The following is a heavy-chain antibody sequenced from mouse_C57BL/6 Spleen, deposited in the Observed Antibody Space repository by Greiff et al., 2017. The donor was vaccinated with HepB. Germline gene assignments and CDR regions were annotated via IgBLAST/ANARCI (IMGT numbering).Heavy chain of an antibody. Sequence: EVQLQQSGPVLVKPGASVKMSCKASGYTFTDYYMNWVKQSHGKSLEWIGVINPYNGGTSYNQKFKGKATLTVDKSSSTAYMELNSLTSEDSAVYYCARGEEDGSLDYWGQGTTLTVSS. CDR2: INPYNGGT. CDR3: ARGEEDGSLDY. J-gene: IGHJ2*01. CDR1: GYTFTDYY. D-gene: IGHD1-1*01. V-gene: IGHV1-19*01.